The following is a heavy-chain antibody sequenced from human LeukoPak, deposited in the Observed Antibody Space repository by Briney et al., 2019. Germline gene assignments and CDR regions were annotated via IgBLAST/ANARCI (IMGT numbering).Heavy chain of an antibody. V-gene: IGHV3-30*03. CDR2: ISYDGSNK. CDR1: GFTFSSYG. J-gene: IGHJ4*02. D-gene: IGHD3-16*01. CDR3: ARGPFYDYVWGTVDYFDY. Sequence: GGSLRLSCAASGFTFSSYGMHWVRQAPGKGLEWVAVISYDGSNKYYADSVKGRFTISRDNAKNSLYLQMNSLRAEDTAVYYCARGPFYDYVWGTVDYFDYWGQGTLVTVSS.